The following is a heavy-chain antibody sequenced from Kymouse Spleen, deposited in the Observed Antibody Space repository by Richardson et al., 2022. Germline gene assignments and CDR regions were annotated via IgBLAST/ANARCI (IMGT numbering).Heavy chain of an antibody. CDR2: INAGNGNT. V-gene: IGHV1-3*01. Sequence: QVQLVQSGAEVKKPGASVKVSCKASGYTFTSYAMHWVRQAPGQRLEWMGWINAGNGNTKYSQKFQGRVTITRDTSASTAYMELSSLRSEDTAVYYCARDYDILTGYYDYWGQGTLVTVSS. CDR3: ARDYDILTGYYDY. D-gene: IGHD3-9*01. J-gene: IGHJ4*02. CDR1: GYTFTSYA.